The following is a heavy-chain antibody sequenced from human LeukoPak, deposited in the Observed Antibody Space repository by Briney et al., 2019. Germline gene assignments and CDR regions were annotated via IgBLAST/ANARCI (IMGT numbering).Heavy chain of an antibody. Sequence: GGSLRLSCAASGFTFSNYEMNWVRQAPGMGLEWVSYITSSGPTAFYADSVKGRFNISRDNAQNSLFLQMNNLIAEDTAIYYCARLGFCSDGSCYSLDYWGQGILVTVSS. CDR3: ARLGFCSDGSCYSLDY. J-gene: IGHJ4*02. D-gene: IGHD2-15*01. CDR1: GFTFSNYE. V-gene: IGHV3-48*03. CDR2: ITSSGPTA.